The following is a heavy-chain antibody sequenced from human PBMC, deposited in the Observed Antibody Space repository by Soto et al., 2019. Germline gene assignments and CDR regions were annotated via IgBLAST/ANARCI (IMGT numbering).Heavy chain of an antibody. CDR3: ARDRTIFGVVAWFDP. J-gene: IGHJ5*02. D-gene: IGHD3-3*01. V-gene: IGHV4-4*07. Sequence: SSETLSLTCTVSGGSISSYYWSWIRQPAGKGLEWIGRIYTSGSTNYNPSLKSRVTMSVDTSKNQFSLKLSSVTAADTAVYYCARDRTIFGVVAWFDPWGQGTLVTVSS. CDR1: GGSISSYY. CDR2: IYTSGST.